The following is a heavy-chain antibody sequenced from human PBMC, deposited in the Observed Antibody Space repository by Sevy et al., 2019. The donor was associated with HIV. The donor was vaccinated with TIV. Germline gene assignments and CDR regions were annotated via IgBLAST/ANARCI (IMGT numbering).Heavy chain of an antibody. V-gene: IGHV4-59*01. J-gene: IGHJ4*02. CDR2: IYYSGST. D-gene: IGHD4-17*01. Sequence: SETLSLTCTVSGGSISSYYWSWIRQPPGKGLEWIGYIYYSGSTNYNPSLKSRVTISVDTSKNQFSLKLSSVTAADTAVYYCARASATVTTHHDFDYSGQGTVVTVSS. CDR3: ARASATVTTHHDFDY. CDR1: GGSISSYY.